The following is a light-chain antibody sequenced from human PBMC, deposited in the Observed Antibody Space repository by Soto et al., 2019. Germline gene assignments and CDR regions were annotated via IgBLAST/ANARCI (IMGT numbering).Light chain of an antibody. V-gene: IGLV1-40*01. CDR1: SSNIGAGYD. Sequence: QSVLTQPPSVSGATGQRVTISCTGSSSNIGAGYDVHWYQQLPGTAPKLLIYGNSNRPSGVPDRFSGSKSGTSASLAITGLQAEDEAEYYCQSYDSSLSAVVFGGGTKLTVL. J-gene: IGLJ2*01. CDR2: GNS. CDR3: QSYDSSLSAVV.